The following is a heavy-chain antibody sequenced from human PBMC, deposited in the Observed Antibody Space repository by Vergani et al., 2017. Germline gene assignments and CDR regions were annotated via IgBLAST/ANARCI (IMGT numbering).Heavy chain of an antibody. D-gene: IGHD4-17*01. Sequence: QVQLVQSGAEVKKPGASVKVSCKVSGYTLTELSMHWVQQAPGKGLEWMGWISAYNGNTNYTQKLQGRVTITRDTSASTAYMELSSLRFEDTAVYYCARDEAVFVGGTTGLNYWGQGTLVTVSS. CDR1: GYTLTELS. J-gene: IGHJ4*02. V-gene: IGHV1-3*01. CDR2: ISAYNGNT. CDR3: ARDEAVFVGGTTGLNY.